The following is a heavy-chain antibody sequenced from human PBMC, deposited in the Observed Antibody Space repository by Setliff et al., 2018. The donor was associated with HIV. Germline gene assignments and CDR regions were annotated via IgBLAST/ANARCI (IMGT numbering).Heavy chain of an antibody. Sequence: SETLSLTCSVSGGSISRSSYYWGWIRQPPGKGMEWIGSIYYGGNTYYNPSLKSRVTISVDTSKNQFSLKLSSVTAADTAVYYCARDYYDDTYYSPGIYYLYYMDVWGKGTTVTVSS. V-gene: IGHV4-39*07. CDR3: ARDYYDDTYYSPGIYYLYYMDV. CDR1: GGSISRSSYY. J-gene: IGHJ6*03. CDR2: IYYGGNT. D-gene: IGHD3-10*01.